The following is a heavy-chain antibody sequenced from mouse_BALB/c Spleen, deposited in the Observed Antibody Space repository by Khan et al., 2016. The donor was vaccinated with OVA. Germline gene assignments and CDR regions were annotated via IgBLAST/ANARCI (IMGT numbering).Heavy chain of an antibody. CDR1: GYSITSGYG. CDR2: ISYSGST. CDR3: ARTARIKY. V-gene: IGHV3-2*02. Sequence: EVQLVESGPGLVKPSQSLSLTCTVTGYSITSGYGWNWIRQFPGNKLEWMGYISYSGSTNYKPSLKSRISITRDTSKNQFVQQLNAVSTDRTATYYCARTARIKYWGQGTTRTVSS. J-gene: IGHJ2*01. D-gene: IGHD1-2*01.